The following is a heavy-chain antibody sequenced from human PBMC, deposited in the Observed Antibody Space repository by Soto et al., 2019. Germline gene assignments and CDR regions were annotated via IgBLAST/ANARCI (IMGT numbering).Heavy chain of an antibody. CDR3: AGSSSWENYYYYGMDV. CDR2: INHSGST. V-gene: IGHV4-34*01. Sequence: SETLSLTCAFYGGSFSGYYWSLIRQPTGKGLEWIGEINHSGSTNYNPSLKSRVTISVDTSKNQFSLKLSSVTAADTAVYYCAGSSSWENYYYYGMDVWGQGTTVTVSS. CDR1: GGSFSGYY. J-gene: IGHJ6*02. D-gene: IGHD6-13*01.